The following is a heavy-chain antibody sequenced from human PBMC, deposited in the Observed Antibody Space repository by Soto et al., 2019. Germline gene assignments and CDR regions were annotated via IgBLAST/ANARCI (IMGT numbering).Heavy chain of an antibody. CDR2: IYPGDSDT. D-gene: IGHD6-6*01. V-gene: IGHV5-51*01. J-gene: IGHJ6*02. CDR1: GYSFTSYW. CDR3: ARSRSFTLGFQYDGMDV. Sequence: GESLKISCKGSGYSFTSYWIGWVRLMPGKGLEWMGIIYPGDSDTRYSPSFQGQVTISADKSISTAYLQWSSLKASDTAMYYCARSRSFTLGFQYDGMDVPTQGTTVTVSS.